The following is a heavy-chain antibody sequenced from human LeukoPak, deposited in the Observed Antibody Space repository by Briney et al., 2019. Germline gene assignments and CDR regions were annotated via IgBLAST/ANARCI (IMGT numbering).Heavy chain of an antibody. CDR1: GFTFTAYH. J-gene: IGHJ4*02. V-gene: IGHV1-2*02. Sequence: ASVKVSCKASGFTFTAYHMHWVRQAPGQGLEWMGWINPNSGGTNYAQKFQGRVTMTRDTSISTAYMELSGLRSDDTAVYYCARGPHWDPHFDYWGQGTLVTVSS. D-gene: IGHD7-27*01. CDR3: ARGPHWDPHFDY. CDR2: INPNSGGT.